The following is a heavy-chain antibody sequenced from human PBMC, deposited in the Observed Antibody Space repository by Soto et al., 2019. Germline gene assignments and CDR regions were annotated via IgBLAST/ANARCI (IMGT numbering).Heavy chain of an antibody. CDR2: IKRDGSER. Sequence: EVQLVEAGGGLVQPGGSLRLSCAASGFSFSGYWMTWVRQAPGKGLEWVANIKRDGSERHYVHSVRGRFTISRDNVNNSLSLQMTSLRAEDTAVYYCVRDSGWYVFGYWSQGTLVTVSP. J-gene: IGHJ4*02. CDR3: VRDSGWYVFGY. CDR1: GFSFSGYW. V-gene: IGHV3-7*01. D-gene: IGHD6-19*01.